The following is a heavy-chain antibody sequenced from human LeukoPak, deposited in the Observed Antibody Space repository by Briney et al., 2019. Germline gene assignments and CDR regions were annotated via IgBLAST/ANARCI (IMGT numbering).Heavy chain of an antibody. Sequence: TGGSLRLSCAASGFTFSSYWMSWVRQAPGKGLEWVANIKKDGSEKYYVDSVKGRFTISRDNAKNSLYLQMNSLRAEDTAVYYCARVAYAIFHYFDYWGQGTLVTVSS. CDR2: IKKDGSEK. V-gene: IGHV3-7*01. CDR1: GFTFSSYW. J-gene: IGHJ4*02. CDR3: ARVAYAIFHYFDY. D-gene: IGHD2-8*01.